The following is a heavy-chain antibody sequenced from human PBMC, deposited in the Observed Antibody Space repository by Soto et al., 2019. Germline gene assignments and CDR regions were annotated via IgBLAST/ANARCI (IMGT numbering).Heavy chain of an antibody. CDR3: ARSPMGLLFRYYFDY. Sequence: QVQLQQWGAGLLKPSETLSLTCAVYGGSFSGYYWSWIRQPPGKGLEWIGQINHSGRTNYNPSLNSRVTISVDTSKTQFSLKLSSVTAADTAVYYCARSPMGLLFRYYFDYWGQGTLVTVSS. J-gene: IGHJ4*02. V-gene: IGHV4-34*01. D-gene: IGHD2-21*02. CDR1: GGSFSGYY. CDR2: INHSGRT.